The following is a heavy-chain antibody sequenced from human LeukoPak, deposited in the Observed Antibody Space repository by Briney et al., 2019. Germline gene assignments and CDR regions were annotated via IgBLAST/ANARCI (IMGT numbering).Heavy chain of an antibody. CDR3: ARVPRGGYGWFDP. D-gene: IGHD1-26*01. V-gene: IGHV4-34*01. CDR2: INHSGST. J-gene: IGHJ5*02. CDR1: GGSFSGYY. Sequence: KPSETLSLTCAVYGGSFSGYYWSWIRQPPGKGLEWIGEINHSGSTNYNPSLKSRVTISVDTSKNQFSLKLSSVTAADTAVYYCARVPRGGYGWFDPWGQGTLVTVSS.